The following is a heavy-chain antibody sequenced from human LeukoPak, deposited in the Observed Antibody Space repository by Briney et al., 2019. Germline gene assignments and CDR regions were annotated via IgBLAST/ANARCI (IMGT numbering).Heavy chain of an antibody. CDR1: GYTFTVYY. D-gene: IGHD3-22*01. CDR3: ARVGFTYYYDSSGYLAFDI. V-gene: IGHV1-2*06. J-gene: IGHJ3*02. CDR2: INPNMGGT. Sequence: GASMKVACNASGYTFTVYYMHWVRQAPEQWLEWMGRINPNMGGTNYAQKFQGRVTMTRDTSISTAYMELSRLRSDDTAVYYCARVGFTYYYDSSGYLAFDIWGQGTMVTVSS.